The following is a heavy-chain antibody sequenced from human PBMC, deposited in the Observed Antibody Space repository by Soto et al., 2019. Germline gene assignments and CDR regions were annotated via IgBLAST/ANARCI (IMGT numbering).Heavy chain of an antibody. D-gene: IGHD2-21*01. V-gene: IGHV4-59*08. CDR1: GGSISSYY. J-gene: IGHJ4*02. CDR2: IYYSGST. CDR3: ARHGSSTVVIPDY. Sequence: PSETLSLTCTVSGGSISSYYWSWIRQPPGKGLEWIGYIYYSGSTNYNPSLKSRVTISVDTSKNQFSLNLTSVTAADTAVYYCARHGSSTVVIPDYWGQGILVTVSS.